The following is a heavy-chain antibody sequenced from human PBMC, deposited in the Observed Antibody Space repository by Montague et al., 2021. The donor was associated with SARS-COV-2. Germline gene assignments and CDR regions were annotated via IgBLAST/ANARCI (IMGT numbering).Heavy chain of an antibody. CDR1: GGSFSGYY. J-gene: IGHJ6*02. CDR3: ASSGGYYYYYQGVDV. Sequence: SETLSLTCAVHGGSFSGYYWSWIRQPPGKGLEWIGEINHSGSTNYNPSLKRRVSISVDMSKNQFSLKLNSVTAAGTAVYYCASSGGYYYYYQGVDVWGQGTTVTVSS. D-gene: IGHD3-10*01. CDR2: INHSGST. V-gene: IGHV4-34*01.